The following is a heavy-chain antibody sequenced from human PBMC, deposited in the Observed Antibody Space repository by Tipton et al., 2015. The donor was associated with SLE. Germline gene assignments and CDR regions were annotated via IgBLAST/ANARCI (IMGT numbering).Heavy chain of an antibody. J-gene: IGHJ4*02. CDR2: LSYDGSNK. Sequence: FLRLSCAASGFTFISYAMHWVRQAPGKGLEWVAVLSYDGSNKYCADSVKGRFTISTDNSKNTLYLQMNSLRAEDAAVYYCARGRRAVTQRGFDYWGQGTLVTVSS. V-gene: IGHV3-30*04. D-gene: IGHD4-17*01. CDR3: ARGRRAVTQRGFDY. CDR1: GFTFISYA.